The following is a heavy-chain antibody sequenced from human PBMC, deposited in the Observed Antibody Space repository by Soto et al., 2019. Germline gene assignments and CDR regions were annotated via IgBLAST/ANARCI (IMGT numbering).Heavy chain of an antibody. Sequence: GRSLTLSCAASGFTFGDYAMHCVRQVPGKGLEWVSGFKWNSGDVGYADSVKGRFTISRDNAKNSLYLQMNRRRPEDTAVYYFAKDRSSGSPYYGMDFWGQATMVNVSS. CDR1: GFTFGDYA. J-gene: IGHJ6*01. V-gene: IGHV3-9*01. CDR2: FKWNSGDV. D-gene: IGHD3-10*01. CDR3: AKDRSSGSPYYGMDF.